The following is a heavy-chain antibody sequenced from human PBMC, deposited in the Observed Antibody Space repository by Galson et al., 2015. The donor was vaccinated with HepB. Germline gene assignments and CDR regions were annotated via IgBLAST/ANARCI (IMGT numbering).Heavy chain of an antibody. CDR3: ATGVWSGAFDI. CDR1: GYTFTSYG. Sequence: SCKASGYTFTSYGISWVRQAPGQGLEWMGWISAYNGNTNYAQKPQGRVTMTEDTSTDTAYMELSSLRSEDTAVYYCATGVWSGAFDIWGQGTMVTVSS. V-gene: IGHV1-18*01. J-gene: IGHJ3*02. CDR2: ISAYNGNT. D-gene: IGHD6-13*01.